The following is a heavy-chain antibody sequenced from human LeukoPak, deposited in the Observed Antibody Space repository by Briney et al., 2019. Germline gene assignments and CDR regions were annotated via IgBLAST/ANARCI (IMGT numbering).Heavy chain of an antibody. D-gene: IGHD4-23*01. CDR3: AREPDLPTVVTLTPVYYFAY. J-gene: IGHJ4*02. V-gene: IGHV1-8*03. CDR1: GYTFTSYG. Sequence: ASVKVSCKASGYTFTSYGISWVRQATGQGLEWMGWMNPNSGNTGYAQKFQGRVTITRNTSISTAYMELSSLRSEDTAVYYCAREPDLPTVVTLTPVYYFAYWGQGTLVTVSS. CDR2: MNPNSGNT.